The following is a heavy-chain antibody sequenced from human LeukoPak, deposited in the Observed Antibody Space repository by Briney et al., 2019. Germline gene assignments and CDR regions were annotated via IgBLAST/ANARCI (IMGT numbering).Heavy chain of an antibody. D-gene: IGHD3-10*01. CDR3: AREWGDITMVRGVISAFDI. V-gene: IGHV3-7*01. Sequence: GGSLRLSCAASGFTFSSYWMSWVRQAPGKGLEWVANIKQDGSEKYYVDSVKGRFTISRDNAKNSLYLQMNSLRAEDTAVYYCAREWGDITMVRGVISAFDIWGQGTMVTVSS. CDR2: IKQDGSEK. J-gene: IGHJ3*02. CDR1: GFTFSSYW.